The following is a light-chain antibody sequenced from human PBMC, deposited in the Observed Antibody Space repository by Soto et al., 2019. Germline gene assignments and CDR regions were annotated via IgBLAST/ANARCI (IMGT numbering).Light chain of an antibody. CDR2: GAS. CDR3: QQYNNWPPFT. V-gene: IGKV3-15*01. Sequence: EIVMTQSPAPLSVSPGERATLSCRASQSVSSNLAWYQQKPGQAPRLLIYGASTRATGIPARFSGSGSGTEFTLTISSLQPEDFAVYYCQQYNNWPPFTFGQGTKLEIK. CDR1: QSVSSN. J-gene: IGKJ2*01.